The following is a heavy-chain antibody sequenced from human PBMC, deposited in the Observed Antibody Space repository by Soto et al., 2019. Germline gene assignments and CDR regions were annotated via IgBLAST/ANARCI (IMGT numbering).Heavy chain of an antibody. CDR1: GYSFTSYR. CDR2: IDPGDSDT. Sequence: GESLKISCKGSGYSFTSYRIGWVRQMPGKGLEWMGIIDPGDSDTRYSPSFQGQVTISADKSISTAYLQWSSLKASDTAMYYCARSYYYDSSGYHPFGYWGQGTLVTVSS. V-gene: IGHV5-51*01. CDR3: ARSYYYDSSGYHPFGY. J-gene: IGHJ4*02. D-gene: IGHD3-22*01.